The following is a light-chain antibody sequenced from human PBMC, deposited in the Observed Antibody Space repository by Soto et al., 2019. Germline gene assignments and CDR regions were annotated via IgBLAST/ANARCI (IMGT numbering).Light chain of an antibody. CDR2: SNN. CDR1: NSNIGSNT. Sequence: QSVLTQPPSASGTPGQRVTISCSGSNSNIGSNTINWYRQLPGTAPKLLIYSNNRRPSGVPDRFSGSKSGTSASLAISGLQSEDEADYYCAAWDDSLNGYVFGTGTKVTVL. J-gene: IGLJ1*01. CDR3: AAWDDSLNGYV. V-gene: IGLV1-44*01.